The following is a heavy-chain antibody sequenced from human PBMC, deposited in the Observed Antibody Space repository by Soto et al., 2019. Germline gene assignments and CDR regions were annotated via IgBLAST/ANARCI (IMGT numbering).Heavy chain of an antibody. CDR1: GYTFTGYY. Sequence: GASVKVSCKASGYTFTGYYMHWVRQAPGQGLEWMGWINPNSGGTNYAQKFQGWVTMTRDTSISTAYMELSRLRSDDTAVYYCARDVGGYDGNFDYWGQGTLVTVSS. CDR2: INPNSGGT. CDR3: ARDVGGYDGNFDY. V-gene: IGHV1-2*04. D-gene: IGHD5-12*01. J-gene: IGHJ4*02.